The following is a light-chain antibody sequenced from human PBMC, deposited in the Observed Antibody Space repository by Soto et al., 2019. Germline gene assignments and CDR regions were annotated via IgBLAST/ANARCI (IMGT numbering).Light chain of an antibody. CDR2: EVT. Sequence: QSALTQPASVSGSPGQSIIISCTGTRRDVGGYNYVSWYQQYPGKSPKLLIYEVTHRPSGVSNRFSGSKSGNTASLTISGLQAEDEADYYCSSYTISNTLPFVFGTGTKLTVL. CDR1: RRDVGGYNY. J-gene: IGLJ1*01. V-gene: IGLV2-14*01. CDR3: SSYTISNTLPFV.